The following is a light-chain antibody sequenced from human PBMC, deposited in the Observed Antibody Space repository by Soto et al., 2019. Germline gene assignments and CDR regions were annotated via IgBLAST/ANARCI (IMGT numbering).Light chain of an antibody. J-gene: IGKJ2*01. V-gene: IGKV3-15*01. CDR3: QQYSNWPPLYT. Sequence: EIVMTQSPATLSVSPGERATLSCRASQSVSSYLAWYQQKPGLPPRLLIYEASTRATGIPDRFSGSGSGTDFTLTISSLQSADVAVYYGQQYSNWPPLYTFGRGTKLEIK. CDR2: EAS. CDR1: QSVSSY.